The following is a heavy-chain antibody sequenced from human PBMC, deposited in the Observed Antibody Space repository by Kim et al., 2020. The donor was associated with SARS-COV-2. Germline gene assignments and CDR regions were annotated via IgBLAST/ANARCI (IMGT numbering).Heavy chain of an antibody. D-gene: IGHD5-18*01. Sequence: AQNLQGRVTMTTDTSTSTAYMELRSLRSDDTAVYYCATSGYSYGKRFLDYWGQGTLVTVSS. CDR3: ATSGYSYGKRFLDY. V-gene: IGHV1-18*01. J-gene: IGHJ4*02.